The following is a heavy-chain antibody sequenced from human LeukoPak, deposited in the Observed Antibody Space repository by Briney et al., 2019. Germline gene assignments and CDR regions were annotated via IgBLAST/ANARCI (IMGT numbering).Heavy chain of an antibody. V-gene: IGHV4-39*01. Sequence: SETLSLTCTVSGGSISSSSYSWGWIRQPPGKGLEWIGSIYYSGSTYYNPSLKSRVTISVDTSKNQFSLKLSSVTAADTAMYYCARTHSWPAAPRGFDYWGQGTLVTVSS. CDR3: ARTHSWPAAPRGFDY. J-gene: IGHJ4*02. CDR1: GGSISSSSYS. D-gene: IGHD2-2*01. CDR2: IYYSGST.